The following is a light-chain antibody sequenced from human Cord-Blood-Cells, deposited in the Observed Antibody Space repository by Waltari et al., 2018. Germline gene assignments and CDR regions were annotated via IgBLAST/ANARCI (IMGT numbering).Light chain of an antibody. CDR1: SSDVGGYNY. CDR3: CSYAGSYTLV. Sequence: QPALTQPRSVSGSPGQSATLSCTGPSSDVGGYNYVSWYQQHPGKAPKLMIYDVSKRPSGVPDRFSGSKSGNTASLTISGLQAEDEADYYCCSYAGSYTLVFGTGTKVTVL. CDR2: DVS. J-gene: IGLJ1*01. V-gene: IGLV2-11*01.